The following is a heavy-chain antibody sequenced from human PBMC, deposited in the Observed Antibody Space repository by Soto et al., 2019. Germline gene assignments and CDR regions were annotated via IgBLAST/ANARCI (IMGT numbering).Heavy chain of an antibody. J-gene: IGHJ6*03. Sequence: GGSLRLSCAASGFTFSDYYMSWIRQAPGKGLEWVSYISSSGSTIYYADSVKGRFTISRDNAKNSLYLQMNSLRAEDTAVYYCARPLLLMDIVVAYYYMDVWGKGTTVTVSS. CDR2: ISSSGSTI. CDR3: ARPLLLMDIVVAYYYMDV. V-gene: IGHV3-11*01. CDR1: GFTFSDYY. D-gene: IGHD2-2*03.